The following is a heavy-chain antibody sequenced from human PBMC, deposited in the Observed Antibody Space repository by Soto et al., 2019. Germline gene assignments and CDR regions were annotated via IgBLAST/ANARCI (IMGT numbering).Heavy chain of an antibody. CDR2: ISYDGSNK. D-gene: IGHD2-15*01. CDR3: AKDVGGNVDY. V-gene: IGHV3-30*18. Sequence: QVQLVESGGGVVQPGRSLRLSCAASGFTFSSYGMHWVRQAPGKGLEWVAVISYDGSNKYYADSVKGRLTISRDNSKNTLYLQMNSLRAEDTAVYYCAKDVGGNVDYWGQGTLVTVSS. CDR1: GFTFSSYG. J-gene: IGHJ4*02.